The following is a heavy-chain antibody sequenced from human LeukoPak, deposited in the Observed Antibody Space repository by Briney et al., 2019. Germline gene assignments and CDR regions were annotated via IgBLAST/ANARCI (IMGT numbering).Heavy chain of an antibody. CDR3: AQGFSSGWYPY. Sequence: GGSLRLSCAVSGFSVSSFGMSWVRQAPGKGLEWISAISLNGETTWYADSVKGRFTISRGNSKNTLYLQLTSLRAEDTAVYYCAQGFSSGWYPYWGQGSLVSVSS. V-gene: IGHV3-23*01. CDR2: ISLNGETT. CDR1: GFSVSSFG. D-gene: IGHD6-19*01. J-gene: IGHJ4*02.